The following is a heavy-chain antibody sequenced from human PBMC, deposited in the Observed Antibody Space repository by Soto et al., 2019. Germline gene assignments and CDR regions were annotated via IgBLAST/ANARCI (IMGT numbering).Heavy chain of an antibody. CDR3: AAAAGGYDIFTDITYYYYGMDV. Sequence: SVKVSCKASGFTFTSSAVQWVRQARGQRLEWIGWIVVGSGNTNYAQKFQERVTITRDMSTSTAYMELSSLRSEDTAVYYCAAAAGGYDIFTDITYYYYGMDVWGQGTTVPVSS. D-gene: IGHD3-9*01. J-gene: IGHJ6*02. V-gene: IGHV1-58*01. CDR2: IVVGSGNT. CDR1: GFTFTSSA.